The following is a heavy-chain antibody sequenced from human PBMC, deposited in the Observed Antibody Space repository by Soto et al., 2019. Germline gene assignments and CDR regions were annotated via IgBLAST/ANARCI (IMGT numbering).Heavy chain of an antibody. J-gene: IGHJ6*04. CDR2: IWYDGTDN. Sequence: PGGSLRLSCAASGFAFSRYGMHWVRQAPDKGLEWVAVIWYDGTDNYYADSVRGRFTISRDNSKKTLYLQVDSLRVDDTAVYYCAKDRSSSLDAMAVWGKGTTVTVSS. CDR3: AKDRSSSLDAMAV. CDR1: GFAFSRYG. D-gene: IGHD6-13*01. V-gene: IGHV3-33*06.